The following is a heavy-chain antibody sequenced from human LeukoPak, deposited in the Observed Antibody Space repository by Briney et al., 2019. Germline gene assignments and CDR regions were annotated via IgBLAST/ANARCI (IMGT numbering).Heavy chain of an antibody. V-gene: IGHV4-34*01. CDR3: ARDRVGPEGSFDY. J-gene: IGHJ4*02. CDR2: INHSGST. Sequence: ASETLSLTCAVYGGSFSGYYWSWIRQPPGKGLEWIGEINHSGSTNYNPSLKSRVTMSVDTSKNQFSLKLSSVTAADTAVYYCARDRVGPEGSFDYWGQGTLVTVSS. D-gene: IGHD1-26*01. CDR1: GGSFSGYY.